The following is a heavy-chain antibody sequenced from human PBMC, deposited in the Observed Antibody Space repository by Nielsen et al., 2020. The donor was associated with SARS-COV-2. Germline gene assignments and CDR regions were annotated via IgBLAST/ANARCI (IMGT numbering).Heavy chain of an antibody. J-gene: IGHJ3*02. D-gene: IGHD3-22*01. CDR3: ARASGITMIVVVMGAFDI. Sequence: LRLSCTVSGGSISSGDYYWSWIRQPPGKGLEWIGYIYYSGSTYYNPSLKSRVTISVDTSKNQFSLKLSSVTAADTAVYYCARASGITMIVVVMGAFDIWGQGTMVTVSS. CDR2: IYYSGST. V-gene: IGHV4-30-4*01. CDR1: GGSISSGDYY.